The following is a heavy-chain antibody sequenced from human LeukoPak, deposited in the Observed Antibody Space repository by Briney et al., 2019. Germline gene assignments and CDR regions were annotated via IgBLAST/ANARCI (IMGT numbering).Heavy chain of an antibody. CDR3: ARETGHYGMDV. CDR1: GGSFSGYY. V-gene: IGHV4-34*01. J-gene: IGHJ6*04. Sequence: SETLSLTCAVYGGSFSGYYWSWIRQPPGKGLEWIGEINHSGSTNYNPSLKSRVTISVDTSKNQFSLKLSSVTAADTAVYYCARETGHYGMDVWAKGPRSPSPQ. CDR2: INHSGST.